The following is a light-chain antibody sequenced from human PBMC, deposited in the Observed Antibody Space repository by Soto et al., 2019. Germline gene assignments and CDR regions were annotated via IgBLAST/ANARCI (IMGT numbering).Light chain of an antibody. V-gene: IGLV1-47*01. Sequence: QSVLTQPPSASGTPGQRVTISCSGSSSNIGSHFVYWYQQLPGTAPKLLIYRNNQRPSGVPDRFSGSKSGTSASLAISGLRSEDEADYYCAAWDDSLSGGVFGGGTKVTVL. J-gene: IGLJ3*02. CDR1: SSNIGSHF. CDR3: AAWDDSLSGGV. CDR2: RNN.